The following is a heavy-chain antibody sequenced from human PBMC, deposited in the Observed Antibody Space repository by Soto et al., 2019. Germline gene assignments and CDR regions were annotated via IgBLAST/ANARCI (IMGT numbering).Heavy chain of an antibody. CDR2: MNPTSGNT. V-gene: IGHV1-8*01. J-gene: IGHJ6*02. CDR3: AREKTSYGMDV. CDR1: GYTVTSYD. Sequence: QVQLVQSGAEVKKPGASVKVSCKASGYTVTSYDINWVRQATGQGLEWMGWMNPTSGNTGYAQKFQGRVTMTRNTSISTAYMELSSLRSEDMAVYYSAREKTSYGMDVWCQGTTVTVSS.